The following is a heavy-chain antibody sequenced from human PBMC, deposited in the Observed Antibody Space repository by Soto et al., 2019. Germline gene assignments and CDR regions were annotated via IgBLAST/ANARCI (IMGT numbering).Heavy chain of an antibody. CDR2: IKQDGSDK. CDR3: ARDKNVYDFFGADDAFEI. Sequence: EVQLVESGGGLVQPGGSLRLSCAASGFTFRSYWMSWVRQAPGKGLEWVASIKQDGSDKYYVESVKGRFTLSRDNAENSVDLLMNTLRAEDTAVYYCARDKNVYDFFGADDAFEIWGQGTMVTVSS. V-gene: IGHV3-7*05. J-gene: IGHJ3*02. D-gene: IGHD3-3*01. CDR1: GFTFRSYW.